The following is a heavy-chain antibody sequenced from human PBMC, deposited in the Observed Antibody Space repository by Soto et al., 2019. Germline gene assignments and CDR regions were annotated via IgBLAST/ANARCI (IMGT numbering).Heavy chain of an antibody. V-gene: IGHV3-23*01. Sequence: EVQLLESGGGLVQPGGSLRLSCAVSGFTFSSYAMSWVRQAPGKGLEWVSSISGSGANTHSADSVKGRFTISRDTSKNTLYRQRDSLRAEDTAIYYCAKDRRGHSNSLTLPAWGQGTLVTVSS. D-gene: IGHD2-2*01. CDR2: ISGSGANT. CDR1: GFTFSSYA. CDR3: AKDRRGHSNSLTLPA. J-gene: IGHJ5*02.